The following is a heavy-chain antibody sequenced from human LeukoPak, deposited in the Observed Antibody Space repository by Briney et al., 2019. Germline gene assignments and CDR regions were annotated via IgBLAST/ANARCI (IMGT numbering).Heavy chain of an antibody. CDR3: ARDRSCTGGSCYMDV. J-gene: IGHJ6*03. Sequence: GGSLRLSCAASGFTFSSYWMSWVRQAPGKGLEWVSGISGSGDNTNYADSVKGRFTISRDNSKNTLSLQMSSLRVEDTAVYYCARDRSCTGGSCYMDVWGRGTTVTVSS. V-gene: IGHV3-23*01. D-gene: IGHD2-15*01. CDR2: ISGSGDNT. CDR1: GFTFSSYW.